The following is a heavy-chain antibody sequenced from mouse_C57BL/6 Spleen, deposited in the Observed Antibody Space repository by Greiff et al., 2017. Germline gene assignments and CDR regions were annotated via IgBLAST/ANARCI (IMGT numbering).Heavy chain of an antibody. CDR2: ISYDGSN. V-gene: IGHV3-6*01. CDR1: GYSITSGYY. D-gene: IGHD1-1*01. CDR3: ARGDYYGSSYPHWYFDV. J-gene: IGHJ1*03. Sequence: EVQLQQSGPGLVKPSQSLSLTCSVTGYSITSGYYWNWIRQFPGNKLEWMGYISYDGSNNYNPSLKNRISITRDTSKNQFFLKLNSVTTEDTATYYCARGDYYGSSYPHWYFDVWGTGTTVTVSS.